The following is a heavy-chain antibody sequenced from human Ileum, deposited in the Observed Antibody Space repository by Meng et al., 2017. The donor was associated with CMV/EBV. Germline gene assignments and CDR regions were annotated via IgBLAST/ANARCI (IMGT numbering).Heavy chain of an antibody. Sequence: SETLSPTCAVHGGSFSGYYWSWIRQPPGKGLEWSEENNHSGSTNYNPSLTSRVTISVDTSKNKCSLQLSSVTAADTAVYYCARGGGSYYVDYWGQGTLVTVSS. V-gene: IGHV4-34*01. CDR3: ARGGGSYYVDY. J-gene: IGHJ4*02. D-gene: IGHD1-26*01. CDR1: GGSFSGYY. CDR2: NNHSGST.